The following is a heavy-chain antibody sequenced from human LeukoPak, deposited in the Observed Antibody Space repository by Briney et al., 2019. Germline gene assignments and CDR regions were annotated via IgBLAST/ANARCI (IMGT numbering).Heavy chain of an antibody. J-gene: IGHJ4*02. D-gene: IGHD3-22*01. Sequence: PSETLSLTCAVYGGSFSGYYWSWIRQPPGKGLEWIGEINHSGSTYYNPSLKSRVTISVDTSKNQFSLKLSSVTAADTAVYYCAREVISTTNYWGQGTLVTVSS. CDR3: AREVISTTNY. V-gene: IGHV4-34*01. CDR1: GGSFSGYY. CDR2: INHSGST.